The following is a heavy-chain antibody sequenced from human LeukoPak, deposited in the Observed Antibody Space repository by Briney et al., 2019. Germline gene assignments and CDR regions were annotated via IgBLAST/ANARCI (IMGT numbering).Heavy chain of an antibody. D-gene: IGHD3-22*01. CDR1: GGTFSSYA. V-gene: IGHV1-69*13. J-gene: IGHJ4*02. CDR3: ARDYYDSSGFSKLYGFDY. Sequence: SVKVSCKASGGTFSSYAISWVRQAPGQGLEWMGGIIPIFGTANYAQKFQGRVTITADESTSTAYMELSSLRSEDTAVYYCARDYYDSSGFSKLYGFDYWGQGTLVTVS. CDR2: IIPIFGTA.